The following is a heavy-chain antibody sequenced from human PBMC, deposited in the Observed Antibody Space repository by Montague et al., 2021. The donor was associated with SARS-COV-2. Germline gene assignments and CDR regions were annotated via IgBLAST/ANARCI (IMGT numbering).Heavy chain of an antibody. CDR3: ARGPDQLGWFDP. CDR1: GGALNSGPYY. D-gene: IGHD7-27*01. CDR2: MSYSGTT. Sequence: SETLSLTCAVSGGALNSGPYYWGWIRQPPGKGLEWLGYMSYSGTTNYNPSLRSRLTMSIDTSKDQLSLKLSSLTAADAAVYYCARGPDQLGWFDPWGQGTLVTVSS. J-gene: IGHJ5*02. V-gene: IGHV4-61*01.